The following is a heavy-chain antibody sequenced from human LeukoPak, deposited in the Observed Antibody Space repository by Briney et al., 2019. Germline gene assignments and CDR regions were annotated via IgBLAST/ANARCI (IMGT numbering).Heavy chain of an antibody. V-gene: IGHV3-23*01. J-gene: IGHJ4*02. D-gene: IGHD5-12*01. Sequence: GGSLRLSCAASGFILSNSAMTWVRQAPGKGLQWVSGIDTQGTRTYYADSVRGRFSVSRDNSKNTLFLQMNSLRVEDTAVYYCVKEVVATIPPLWGQGTLVTVSS. CDR1: GFILSNSA. CDR2: IDTQGTRT. CDR3: VKEVVATIPPL.